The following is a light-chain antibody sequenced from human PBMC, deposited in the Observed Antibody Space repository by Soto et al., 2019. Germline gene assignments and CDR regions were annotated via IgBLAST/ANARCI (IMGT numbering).Light chain of an antibody. CDR3: QQYNGYSWT. V-gene: IGKV1-5*03. J-gene: IGKJ1*01. CDR2: KAS. CDR1: QSISAW. Sequence: DIQMTQSPSTLSASVGDSVSINCRASQSISAWLAWYQQKPGKAPRLLIYKASTLEIGVPSRFSGSGSGTEFTLTISSLQPDDVAIYYCQQYNGYSWTFGQGTKVDLK.